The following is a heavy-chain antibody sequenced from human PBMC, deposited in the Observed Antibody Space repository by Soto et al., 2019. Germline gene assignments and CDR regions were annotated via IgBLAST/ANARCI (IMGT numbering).Heavy chain of an antibody. J-gene: IGHJ5*02. D-gene: IGHD2-21*01. V-gene: IGHV4-59*08. CDR2: IYYSGGT. Sequence: SETLSLTCTVSGGSISSYYCSWIRQPPGKGLEWIGYIYYSGGTSYSPSLQSRVTISVDTSKNQFSLKLNSVTAADTAVYFCALQTSIYSWFDPWGMGTVVTVSA. CDR1: GGSISSYY. CDR3: ALQTSIYSWFDP.